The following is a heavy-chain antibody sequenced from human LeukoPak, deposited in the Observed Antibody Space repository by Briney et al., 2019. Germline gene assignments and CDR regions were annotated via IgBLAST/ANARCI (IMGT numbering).Heavy chain of an antibody. CDR2: INSDGSWT. CDR1: GNYW. CDR3: VSFYETN. Sequence: GGSLRLSCAASGNYWMHWVRQALRKGLVWVSHINSDGSWTGYADSVRDRFTISKDNAKNTVYLQMNNLRAEDTAVYYCVSFYETNWGRGTLVTVSS. D-gene: IGHD2-2*01. V-gene: IGHV3-74*01. J-gene: IGHJ4*02.